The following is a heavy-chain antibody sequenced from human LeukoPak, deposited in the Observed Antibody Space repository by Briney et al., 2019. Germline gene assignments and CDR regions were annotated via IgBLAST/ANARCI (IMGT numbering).Heavy chain of an antibody. D-gene: IGHD3-22*01. CDR3: VKDAHYYDSSGYYYDY. CDR2: ISGSGGST. CDR1: GFTFSSYA. Sequence: GGSLRLSCAASGFTFSSYAMSWVRQAPGKGLEWVSAISGSGGSTYYADSVKGRFTISRDNSKNTLYLQMNSLRAEDTAVYYCVKDAHYYDSSGYYYDYWGQGTLVTVSS. V-gene: IGHV3-23*01. J-gene: IGHJ4*02.